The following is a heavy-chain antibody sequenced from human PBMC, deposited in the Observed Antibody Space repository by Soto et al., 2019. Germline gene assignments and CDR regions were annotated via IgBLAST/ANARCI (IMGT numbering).Heavy chain of an antibody. J-gene: IGHJ6*02. V-gene: IGHV4-59*01. CDR3: ARGETYYDFWSGYYPPLSMDV. CDR2: IYYSGST. CDR1: RGSISIYY. D-gene: IGHD3-3*01. Sequence: SSETQSLTSTVSRGSISIYYWSWIRPPPGKGLEWIGYIYYSGSTNYNPSLKSRVTISVDTSKNQFSLKLSSVTAADTAVYYCARGETYYDFWSGYYPPLSMDVWGQGTTVTVSS.